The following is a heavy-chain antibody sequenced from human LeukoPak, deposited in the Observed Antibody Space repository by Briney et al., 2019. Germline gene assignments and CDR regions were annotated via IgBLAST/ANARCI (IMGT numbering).Heavy chain of an antibody. Sequence: GESLKISCKGSKYSFTNYWIGWVRQMPGKGLEWMGIIYPGDSDTRYSPSFQGQVTISADKSISTAYLQWSSLKASDSAMYYCARRIAVAAYYFDYWGQGTLVTVSS. CDR1: KYSFTNYW. CDR3: ARRIAVAAYYFDY. V-gene: IGHV5-51*01. J-gene: IGHJ4*02. CDR2: IYPGDSDT. D-gene: IGHD6-19*01.